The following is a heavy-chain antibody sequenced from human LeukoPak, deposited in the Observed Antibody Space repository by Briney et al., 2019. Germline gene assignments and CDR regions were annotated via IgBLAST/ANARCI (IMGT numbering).Heavy chain of an antibody. J-gene: IGHJ6*02. V-gene: IGHV3-21*01. D-gene: IGHD6-13*01. CDR1: GFTFSSYS. CDR2: ISSSSSYI. CDR3: ASRQQLDYYYYYGMDV. Sequence: GGSLRLSCAASGFTFSSYSMNWVRQAPGKGLEWVSSISSSSSYIYYADSVKGRLTISRDNAKNSLYLQMNSLRAEDTAVYYCASRQQLDYYYYYGMDVWGQGTTVTVSS.